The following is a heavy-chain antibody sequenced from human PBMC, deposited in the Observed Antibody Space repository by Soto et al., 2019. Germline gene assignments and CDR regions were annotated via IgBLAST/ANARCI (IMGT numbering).Heavy chain of an antibody. CDR2: ITSSGGST. D-gene: IGHD1-20*01. Sequence: PGGSLRLSCAASGFTFDDYGMSWVRQAPGKGLEWVSSITSSGGSTYYADSVKGRFTISRDNSKNTLYLQMNSLRAEDTAVYYCAKVGITGTKYFEYWGQGTLVTVSS. CDR3: AKVGITGTKYFEY. J-gene: IGHJ4*02. CDR1: GFTFDDYG. V-gene: IGHV3-23*01.